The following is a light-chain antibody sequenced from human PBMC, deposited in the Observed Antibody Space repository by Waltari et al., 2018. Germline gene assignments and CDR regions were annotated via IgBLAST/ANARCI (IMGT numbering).Light chain of an antibody. J-gene: IGKJ4*01. CDR2: DAS. CDR3: QQRSNWPPFT. CDR1: QSVSTY. Sequence: EVVLPQSPATLSLSPGERATLSCRASQSVSTYLAWYQQRPGQAPRLLIYDASNRAAGIPARFSGSRSGTDFALTIRSLEPEDCAVYYCQQRSNWPPFTFGGGTKVGIK. V-gene: IGKV3-11*01.